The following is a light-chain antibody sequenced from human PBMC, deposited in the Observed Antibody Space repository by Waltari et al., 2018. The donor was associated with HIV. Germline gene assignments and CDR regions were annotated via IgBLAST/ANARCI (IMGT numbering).Light chain of an antibody. CDR3: AVWDVSLNGRV. CDR1: SSHIGSNH. J-gene: IGLJ3*02. Sequence: QSVLSQPPSASGTPGQRVTCSCSGSSSHIGSNHVSWYPQFPGTAPKLLISRSYQPPSGVPDRFSGCKSGSSASLAISGLRSEDKADYYCAVWDVSLNGRVFGGGTKLTVL. CDR2: RSY. V-gene: IGLV1-47*01.